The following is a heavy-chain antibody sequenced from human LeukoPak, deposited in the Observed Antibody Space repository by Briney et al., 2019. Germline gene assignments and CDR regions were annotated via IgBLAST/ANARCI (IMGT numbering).Heavy chain of an antibody. CDR1: GGTFSSYA. V-gene: IGHV1-69*05. D-gene: IGHD4-23*01. Sequence: ASVKVPCKASGGTFSSYAISWVRQAPGQGLEWMGGIIPIFGTANYAQKFQGRVTITTDESTSTAYMELSSLRSEDTAVYYCARTPSGYGGLFDYWGQGTLVTVSS. J-gene: IGHJ4*02. CDR2: IIPIFGTA. CDR3: ARTPSGYGGLFDY.